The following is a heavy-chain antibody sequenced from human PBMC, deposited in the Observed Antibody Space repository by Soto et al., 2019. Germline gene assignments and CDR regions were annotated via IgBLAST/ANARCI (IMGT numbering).Heavy chain of an antibody. Sequence: GGSLRLSCAASGFTFSDAWMNWVRQAPGKGLEWVSYISSSSSTIYYADSVKGRFTISRDNAKNSLYLQMNSLRAEDTAVYYCARVVGSGFWGQGTMVTVSS. CDR1: GFTFSDAW. CDR2: ISSSSSTI. V-gene: IGHV3-48*01. D-gene: IGHD1-1*01. J-gene: IGHJ3*01. CDR3: ARVVGSGF.